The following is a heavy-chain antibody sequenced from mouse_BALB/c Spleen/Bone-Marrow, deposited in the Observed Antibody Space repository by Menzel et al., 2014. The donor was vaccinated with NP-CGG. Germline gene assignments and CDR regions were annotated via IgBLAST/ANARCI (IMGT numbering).Heavy chain of an antibody. CDR1: GFNIKDTY. Sequence: VQLPPFGAELVKPGASVKLSCTASGFNIKDTYMHWVKQRPEQGLEWIGRIDPANGNTKYDQKYQGKATITTGTSYNTAYLQLSSLASEDTAVYNCARYYYGSSYFDYWGQGTTLTVSS. J-gene: IGHJ2*01. CDR3: ARYYYGSSYFDY. V-gene: IGHV14-3*02. D-gene: IGHD1-1*01. CDR2: IDPANGNT.